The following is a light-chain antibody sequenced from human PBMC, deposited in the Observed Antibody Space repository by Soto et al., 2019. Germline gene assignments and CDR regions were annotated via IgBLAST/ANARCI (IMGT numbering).Light chain of an antibody. V-gene: IGKV1-9*01. CDR2: AAS. CDR3: QQLNSYPPT. CDR1: QGISSY. J-gene: IGKJ5*01. Sequence: DIQLTQSPSFLSASVGDRVTITCRASQGISSYIAWYQQKQGKALMLLFYAASTLQSGVPSRFSGSGSGTEFILTICSLQPEDFATYYCQQLNSYPPTFGQGTRLEIK.